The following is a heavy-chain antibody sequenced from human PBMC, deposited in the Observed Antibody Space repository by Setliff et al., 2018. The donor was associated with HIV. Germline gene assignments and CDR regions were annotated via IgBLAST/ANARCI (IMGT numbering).Heavy chain of an antibody. CDR3: AATYYYDSSGLHGFDY. Sequence: ASVKVSCKASGGTFSSYGISWVRQAPGQGLEWMGGIIPIFGTANYAQKVQGRVTITADESTTTAYMELSSLRSEDTAVYYCAATYYYDSSGLHGFDYWGQGTLVTVSS. D-gene: IGHD3-22*01. CDR1: GGTFSSYG. V-gene: IGHV1-69*13. CDR2: IIPIFGTA. J-gene: IGHJ4*02.